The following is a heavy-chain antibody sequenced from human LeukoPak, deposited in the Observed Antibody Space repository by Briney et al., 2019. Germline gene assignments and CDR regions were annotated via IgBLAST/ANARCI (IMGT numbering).Heavy chain of an antibody. CDR2: IYTSGST. V-gene: IGHV4-4*07. CDR3: ARDYDSSGYYRGWFDP. CDR1: GGSISSYY. D-gene: IGHD3-22*01. Sequence: PSETLSLTCTVSGGSISSYYWGWIRQPAGKGLEWIGRIYTSGSTNYNPSLKSRVTMSVDTSKNQFSLKLSSVTAADTAVYYCARDYDSSGYYRGWFDPWGQGTLVTVSS. J-gene: IGHJ5*02.